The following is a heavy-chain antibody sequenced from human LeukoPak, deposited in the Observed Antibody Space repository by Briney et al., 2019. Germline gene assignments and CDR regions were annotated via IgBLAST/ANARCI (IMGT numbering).Heavy chain of an antibody. V-gene: IGHV4-39*01. CDR1: GGSISSSSYY. CDR2: IYYSGST. D-gene: IGHD3-3*01. Sequence: SETLSLTCTVSGGSISSSSYYWGWIRQPPGKGLEWIGSIYYSGSTYYNPSLKSRVTISVDTSKNQFSLKLSSVTAADTAVHYCARHLITIFGVVTIFDYWGQGTLVTVSS. CDR3: ARHLITIFGVVTIFDY. J-gene: IGHJ4*02.